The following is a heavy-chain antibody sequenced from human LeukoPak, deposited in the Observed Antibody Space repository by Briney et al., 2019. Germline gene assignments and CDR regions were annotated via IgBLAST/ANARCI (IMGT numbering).Heavy chain of an antibody. CDR1: GYTFTSYY. CDR2: INPSGGST. J-gene: IGHJ4*02. CDR3: ARKNEYGSSPFDY. D-gene: IGHD6-6*01. V-gene: IGHV1-46*01. Sequence: ASVKVSFKASGYTFTSYYMHWVRQAPGQGREWMGIINPSGGSTSYAQKFQGRVTMTTDMSTSTVYMELSSLRAEDTAVYYCARKNEYGSSPFDYWGQGTLVTVSS.